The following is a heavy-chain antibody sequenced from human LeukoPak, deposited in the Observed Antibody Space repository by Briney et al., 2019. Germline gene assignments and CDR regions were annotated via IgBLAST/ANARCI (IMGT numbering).Heavy chain of an antibody. D-gene: IGHD4-23*01. V-gene: IGHV4-61*01. CDR3: ARDMGAPDYGSYSVDY. J-gene: IGHJ4*02. Sequence: SETLSLTCTVSGGSVSSGSYYWSWIRQPPGRGLEWIAYIHYSGSAAYNPSLKSRVTVSRDMSTNQFSLKMTSVTAADTAVYFCARDMGAPDYGSYSVDYWGQGTLVTVSS. CDR1: GGSVSSGSYY. CDR2: IHYSGSA.